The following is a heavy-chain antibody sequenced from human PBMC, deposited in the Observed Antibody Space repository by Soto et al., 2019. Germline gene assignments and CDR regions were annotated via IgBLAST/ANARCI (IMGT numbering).Heavy chain of an antibody. D-gene: IGHD6-19*01. CDR1: GFMFSNYG. CDR2: ISYSGHT. J-gene: IGHJ4*01. CDR3: ARDYSAWSRDF. Sequence: GGSLRLSCVASGFMFSNYGMTWVRQAPGKGLEWVSTISYSGHTFYADSTEGRFTISRDNAKNLVSLQLDSLRAEDTALYYCARDYSAWSRDFWGHGTLVTVSS. V-gene: IGHV3-21*01.